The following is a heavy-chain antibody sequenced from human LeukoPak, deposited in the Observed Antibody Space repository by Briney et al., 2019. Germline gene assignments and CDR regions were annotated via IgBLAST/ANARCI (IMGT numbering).Heavy chain of an antibody. CDR3: ARDYSAYDSSGYYGFC. CDR1: GYTFTSYY. J-gene: IGHJ4*02. Sequence: GASVKVSCKASGYTFTSYYMHWVRQAPGQGLEWMGIINPSGGSTSYAQKFQGRVTMTRDTSTSTVYMELSSLRSEDTAVYYCARDYSAYDSSGYYGFCWGQGTLVTVSS. D-gene: IGHD3-22*01. V-gene: IGHV1-46*01. CDR2: INPSGGST.